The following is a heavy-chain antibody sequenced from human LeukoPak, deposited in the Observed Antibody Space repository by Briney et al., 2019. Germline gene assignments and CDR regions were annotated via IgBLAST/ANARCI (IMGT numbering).Heavy chain of an antibody. CDR3: AKGGGYSYVYVAY. J-gene: IGHJ4*02. CDR1: GFTFSSYA. Sequence: GGSLRLSCAASGFTFSSYAMNWVRQAPGKGLEWVSGITGGGGGTYYADSVKGRFTISRDNSKSTPYLQMNSLRAEDTAVYYCAKGGGYSYVYVAYWGQGTLVTVSS. V-gene: IGHV3-23*01. D-gene: IGHD5-18*01. CDR2: ITGGGGGT.